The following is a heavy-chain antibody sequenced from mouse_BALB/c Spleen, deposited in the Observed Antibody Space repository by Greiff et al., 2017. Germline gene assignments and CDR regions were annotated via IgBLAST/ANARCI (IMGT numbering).Heavy chain of an antibody. Sequence: QVQLKESGAELVRPGSSVKISCKASGYAFSSYWMNWVKQRPGQGLEWIGQIYPGDGDTNYNGKFKGKATLTADKSSSTAYMQLSSLTSEDSAVYFCARRGEKPMVTGAMDYWGQGTSVTVSS. D-gene: IGHD2-3*01. CDR3: ARRGEKPMVTGAMDY. CDR1: GYAFSSYW. J-gene: IGHJ4*01. CDR2: IYPGDGDT. V-gene: IGHV1-80*01.